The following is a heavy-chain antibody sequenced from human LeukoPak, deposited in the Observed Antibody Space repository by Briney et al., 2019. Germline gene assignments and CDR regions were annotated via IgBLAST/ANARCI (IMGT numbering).Heavy chain of an antibody. CDR1: GFAFGSYW. V-gene: IGHV3-7*03. CDR2: IKEDGSEK. J-gene: IGHJ4*02. D-gene: IGHD6-19*01. Sequence: QPGGSLRLSCAASGFAFGSYWMSWVRQAPGKGLEWVANIKEDGSEKSYVDSVKGRFTISRDNAKNSLYLQMNSLRAEDTAVYYCARDRGWFHFDYWGRGILVTVSS. CDR3: ARDRGWFHFDY.